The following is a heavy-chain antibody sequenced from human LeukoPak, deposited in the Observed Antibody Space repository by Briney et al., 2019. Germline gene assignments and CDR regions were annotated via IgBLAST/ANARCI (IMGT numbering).Heavy chain of an antibody. V-gene: IGHV4-4*07. J-gene: IGHJ4*02. CDR1: GGSISRYY. Sequence: SETLSLTCTVSGGSISRYYWSWIRQPAGKGLEWIGRIYTSGSTNYNPSLKSRVTMSVDTSKNQFSLKLSSVTAADTAVYYCARDYSSSWYFDYWGQGTLVTVSS. CDR2: IYTSGST. CDR3: ARDYSSSWYFDY. D-gene: IGHD6-13*01.